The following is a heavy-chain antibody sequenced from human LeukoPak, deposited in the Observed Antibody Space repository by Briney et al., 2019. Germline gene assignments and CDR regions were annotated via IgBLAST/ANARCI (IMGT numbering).Heavy chain of an antibody. Sequence: GGSLRLSCAASGFSFSDYGLHWVRQAPGKGLEWVSFIRYDVKDKYYADSVKGRFTISRDNSKHTLYLQMNSLRTEDTAMYYCAKVGGVAIPGGYWGQGTLVTVSS. CDR2: IRYDVKDK. J-gene: IGHJ4*02. CDR3: AKVGGVAIPGGY. CDR1: GFSFSDYG. D-gene: IGHD3-3*01. V-gene: IGHV3-30*02.